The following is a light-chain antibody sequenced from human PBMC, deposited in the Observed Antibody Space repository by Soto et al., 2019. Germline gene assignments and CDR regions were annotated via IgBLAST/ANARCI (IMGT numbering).Light chain of an antibody. CDR3: SSYTTISTYV. CDR1: SSDVGGYNY. V-gene: IGLV2-14*01. Sequence: ALTQPGSVSGSPGQSITISCTGTSSDVGGYNYVSWYQQHPGKAPKLMIYDVRNRPSGVSNRFSGSKSVNTASLTISGLQAEDEADYYCSSYTTISTYVFGTGTKVTVL. CDR2: DVR. J-gene: IGLJ1*01.